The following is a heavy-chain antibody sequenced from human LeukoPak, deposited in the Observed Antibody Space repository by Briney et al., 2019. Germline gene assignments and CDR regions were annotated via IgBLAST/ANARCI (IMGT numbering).Heavy chain of an antibody. Sequence: ASVKVSCKASGYTFTSYGISWVRQAPGQGLEWMGWISAYNGNTNYAQKLQGRVTMTTDTSTSTAYMELRSLRSDDTAVYYCAREYHDSSGYLMRDLYYFDYWGQGTLVTVSS. D-gene: IGHD3-22*01. V-gene: IGHV1-18*01. J-gene: IGHJ4*02. CDR3: AREYHDSSGYLMRDLYYFDY. CDR2: ISAYNGNT. CDR1: GYTFTSYG.